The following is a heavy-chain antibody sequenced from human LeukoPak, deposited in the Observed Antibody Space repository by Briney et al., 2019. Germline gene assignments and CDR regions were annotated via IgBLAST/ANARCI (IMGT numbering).Heavy chain of an antibody. Sequence: SETLSLTCTVSGGSISSSSYYWGWIRQPPGKGLEWIGSIYYSGSTYYNPSLKSRVTISVDTSKNQFSLKLSSVTAADTAVYYCARVVGYSYGNFDYWGQGTLVTVSS. CDR3: ARVVGYSYGNFDY. D-gene: IGHD5-18*01. CDR2: IYYSGST. CDR1: GGSISSSSYY. J-gene: IGHJ4*02. V-gene: IGHV4-39*07.